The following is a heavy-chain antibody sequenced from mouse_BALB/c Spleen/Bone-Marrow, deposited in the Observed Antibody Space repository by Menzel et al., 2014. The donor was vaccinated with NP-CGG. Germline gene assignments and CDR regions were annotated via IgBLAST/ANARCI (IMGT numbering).Heavy chain of an antibody. V-gene: IGHV2-4*02. J-gene: IGHJ4*01. CDR3: ARKAYYYAMDY. CDR1: GFSLTSYG. Sequence: QVQLKQSGPGLVQPSQSLSITCTVSGFSLTSYGVHWVRQPPGKGLEWLGVIWSGGSTDYNAALISRLSISKDNSKSQVFFKMNSLQADDTAMYYCARKAYYYAMDYWGQGTSVTVSS. CDR2: IWSGGST.